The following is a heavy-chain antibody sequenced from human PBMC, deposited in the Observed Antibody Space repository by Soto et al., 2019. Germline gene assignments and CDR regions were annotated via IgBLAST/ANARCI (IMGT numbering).Heavy chain of an antibody. Sequence: QVQLQESGPGLVTPSQTLSLTCTVSVGSISSGGYYWSSIRQHPGKGLEWIGYIYYSWSTYYNTSLKSRFTISVDTAKKQFSLKLISVTAEDRAVYYCARSVSRDAFDLWGQGTMVTVSS. J-gene: IGHJ3*01. CDR1: VGSISSGGYY. CDR3: ARSVSRDAFDL. V-gene: IGHV4-31*03. CDR2: IYYSWST.